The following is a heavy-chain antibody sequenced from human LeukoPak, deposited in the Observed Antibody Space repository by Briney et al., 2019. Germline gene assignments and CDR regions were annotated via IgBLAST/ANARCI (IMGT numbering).Heavy chain of an antibody. V-gene: IGHV3-21*01. CDR2: ISSSGTYI. J-gene: IGHJ4*02. CDR1: GFTFSSYN. Sequence: GGSLRLSCAASGFTFSSYNMNWVRQAPGKGLEWVSSISSSGTYIFYADSVKGRFTISRDNAKDSLFLQMNSLRAEDTAVYYCARDQATVSTRRSDFDYWGQGTLVTVSS. CDR3: ARDQATVSTRRSDFDY. D-gene: IGHD4-11*01.